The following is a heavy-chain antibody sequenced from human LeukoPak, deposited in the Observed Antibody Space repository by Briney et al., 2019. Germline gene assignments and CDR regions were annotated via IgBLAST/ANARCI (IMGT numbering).Heavy chain of an antibody. J-gene: IGHJ5*02. CDR1: GFIFSDHW. D-gene: IGHD3/OR15-3a*01. Sequence: GGSLRLSCAASGFIFSDHWMHWVRQAPGKGLVWLSRINNDGSSTIYADSVKGRFTFSRDNAENTLFLEMSSLRVEDTAVYYCARKVDWPSLSNWFDPWGQGTLVTVSS. V-gene: IGHV3-74*01. CDR3: ARKVDWPSLSNWFDP. CDR2: INNDGSST.